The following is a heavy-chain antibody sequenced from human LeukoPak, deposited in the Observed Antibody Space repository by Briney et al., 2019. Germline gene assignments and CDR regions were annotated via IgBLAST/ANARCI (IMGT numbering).Heavy chain of an antibody. J-gene: IGHJ5*02. CDR1: GGSISSGSYY. D-gene: IGHD1-26*01. Sequence: PSETLSLTCAVSGGSISSGSYYWSWIRQPPGKGLEWIGYIYYSGSTNYNPFLKSRVTISVDTSKNQFSLKLSSVTAADTAVYYCARGPEWELLGAVWFDPWGQGTLVTVSS. CDR3: ARGPEWELLGAVWFDP. V-gene: IGHV4-61*01. CDR2: IYYSGST.